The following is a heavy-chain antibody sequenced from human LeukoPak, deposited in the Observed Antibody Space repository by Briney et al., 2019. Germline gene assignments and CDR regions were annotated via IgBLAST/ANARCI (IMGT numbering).Heavy chain of an antibody. D-gene: IGHD6-6*01. CDR1: GYTFTGYY. CDR2: INPNSGGT. CDR3: ATEEYSSSIGTFDI. J-gene: IGHJ3*02. V-gene: IGHV1-2*02. Sequence: GASVKVSCKASGYTFTGYYMHWVRQAPGQGLEWMGWINPNSGGTNYAQKFQGRVTMTTDTSTSTAYMELRSLRSDDTAVYYCATEEYSSSIGTFDIWGQGTMVTVSS.